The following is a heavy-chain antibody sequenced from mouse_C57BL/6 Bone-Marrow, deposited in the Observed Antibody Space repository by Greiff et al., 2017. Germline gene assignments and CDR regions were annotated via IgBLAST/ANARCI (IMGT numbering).Heavy chain of an antibody. D-gene: IGHD1-1*01. CDR3: ARFYYYGSSYIYYAMDY. J-gene: IGHJ4*01. CDR2: IDPSDSYT. Sequence: VQLQQPGAELVRPGTSVKLSCKASGYTFTSYWMHWVKQRPGQGLEWIGVIDPSDSYTNYNQKFKGKATLTVDTSSSTAYMQLSSLTSEDSAVYYCARFYYYGSSYIYYAMDYWGQGTSVTVSS. CDR1: GYTFTSYW. V-gene: IGHV1-59*01.